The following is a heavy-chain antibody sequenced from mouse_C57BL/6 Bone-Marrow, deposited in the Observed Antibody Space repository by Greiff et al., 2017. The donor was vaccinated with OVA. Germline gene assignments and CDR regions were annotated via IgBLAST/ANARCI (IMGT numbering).Heavy chain of an antibody. CDR3: ARRLYYSKRDAMDY. CDR2: IYPGSGST. V-gene: IGHV1-55*01. J-gene: IGHJ4*01. Sequence: QVQLQQSGAELVKPGASVKMSCKASGYTFTSYWITWVKQRPGQGLEWIGDIYPGSGSTNYNEKFKSKATLTVDTSSSTAYMQLSSLTSEDSAVYYCARRLYYSKRDAMDYWGQGTSVTVSS. D-gene: IGHD2-5*01. CDR1: GYTFTSYW.